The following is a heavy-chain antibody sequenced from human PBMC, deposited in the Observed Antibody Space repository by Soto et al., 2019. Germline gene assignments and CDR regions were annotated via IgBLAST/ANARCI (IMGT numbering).Heavy chain of an antibody. Sequence: QVHLVQSGAEVRKPGSSVKVSCKASGGTLSNSAVSWVRQAPGQGLEWMGGTIPIVGTTQYAQKFQGRVTFTADDSTNTAYMELSSLRSDDTAVYYCARELQGLYYFDYWGQGTLVTVSS. CDR1: GGTLSNSA. J-gene: IGHJ4*02. CDR2: TIPIVGTT. D-gene: IGHD4-4*01. CDR3: ARELQGLYYFDY. V-gene: IGHV1-69*01.